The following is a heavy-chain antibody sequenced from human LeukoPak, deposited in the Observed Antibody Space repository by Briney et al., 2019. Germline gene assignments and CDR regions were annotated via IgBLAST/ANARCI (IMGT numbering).Heavy chain of an antibody. J-gene: IGHJ4*02. CDR2: IYYSGKT. V-gene: IGHV4-39*02. CDR3: ARDSGYGNNDY. CDR1: GDSISNADSH. D-gene: IGHD5-12*01. Sequence: PSETLSLTCTVSGDSISNADSHWAWIRQPPGKGLEWIGSIYYSGKTYYVPALRSRFTMSVDTSRNQFSLKLISVTAADTAVYYCARDSGYGNNDYRGQGTLVTVSS.